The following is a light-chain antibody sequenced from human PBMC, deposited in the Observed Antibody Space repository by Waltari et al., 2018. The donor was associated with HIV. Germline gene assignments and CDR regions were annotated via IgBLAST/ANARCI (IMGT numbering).Light chain of an antibody. J-gene: IGLJ3*02. CDR2: RDN. Sequence: QSVLTQPPTASGTPGQRVTISCSGSSANIGNTVYWYQQLPGTAPKVLIYRDNQRPSGVPDRFSGTSAFLDVSGLRSEDEANYFCAAWDDILSGWVFGGGTKLTVL. CDR1: SANIGNT. CDR3: AAWDDILSGWV. V-gene: IGLV1-47*01.